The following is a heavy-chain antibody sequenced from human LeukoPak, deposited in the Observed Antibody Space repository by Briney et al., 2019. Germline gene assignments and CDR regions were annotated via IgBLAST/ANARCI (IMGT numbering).Heavy chain of an antibody. J-gene: IGHJ4*02. Sequence: SETLSLTCTVSGGSISSYYCSWIRQPPGKGLEWIGYIYYSGSTDYNPSLKSRVTISVDTSKNQFSLKLSSVTAADTAVYYCARGEELVPDYWGQGTMVTVSS. CDR3: ARGEELVPDY. CDR1: GGSISSYY. V-gene: IGHV4-59*01. CDR2: IYYSGST. D-gene: IGHD6-6*01.